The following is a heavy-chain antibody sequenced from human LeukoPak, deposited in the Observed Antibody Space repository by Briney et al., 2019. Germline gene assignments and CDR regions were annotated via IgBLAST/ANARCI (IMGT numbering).Heavy chain of an antibody. CDR1: GGTFSRYA. CDR3: ARDAVDTAMKA. CDR2: IIPIFGTA. D-gene: IGHD5-18*01. V-gene: IGHV1-69*05. Sequence: ASVKVSCKASGGTFSRYAISWVRQAPGQGREWMGRIIPIFGTANYVQKFQGRVTITTDESTSTAYMELSSLRSEDTAVYYCARDAVDTAMKAWGQGTLVTVSS. J-gene: IGHJ5*02.